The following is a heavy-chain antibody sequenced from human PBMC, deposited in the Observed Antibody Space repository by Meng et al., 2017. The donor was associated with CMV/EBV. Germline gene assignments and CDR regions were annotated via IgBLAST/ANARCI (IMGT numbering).Heavy chain of an antibody. V-gene: IGHV1-18*01. J-gene: IGHJ4*02. CDR2: ISAYNGNT. CDR3: AADYCGGDCYAGTKSDY. CDR1: GYTFTSYG. D-gene: IGHD2-21*01. Sequence: ASVKVSCKASGYTFTSYGISWVRQAPGQGLEWMGWISAYNGNTNYAQKLQGRVTMTTDTSTSTAYMELSSLRSEDTAVYYCAADYCGGDCYAGTKSDYWGQGTLVTVSS.